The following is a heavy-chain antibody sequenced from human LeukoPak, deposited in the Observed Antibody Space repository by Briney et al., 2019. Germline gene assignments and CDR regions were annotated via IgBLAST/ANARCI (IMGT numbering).Heavy chain of an antibody. V-gene: IGHV3-48*01. CDR3: ARAGAFDF. CDR2: ISSDSSAI. CDR1: GFPFSSHA. D-gene: IGHD1-14*01. J-gene: IGHJ3*01. Sequence: GGSLRLSCAASGFPFSSHAMHWVRQAPGKGLEWVSYISSDSSAIYYADPVKGRFTISRDNAKNSLYLQMNSLRAEDTAVYYCARAGAFDFWGQGQWSPSLQ.